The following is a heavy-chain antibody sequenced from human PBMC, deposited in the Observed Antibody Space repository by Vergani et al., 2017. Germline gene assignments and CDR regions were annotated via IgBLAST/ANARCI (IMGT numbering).Heavy chain of an antibody. CDR2: VMPSGMT. CDR3: ARYRLGYLDV. D-gene: IGHD3-16*02. J-gene: IGHJ6*03. Sequence: QVQLQESGPGLVKPSQTLSLTCTVSGFSVSNSDYFWTWIRQPAGKGLEWIGRVMPSGMTNYNPSLESRVTMSVDTSKDHFSLRLDSVTVADTAVYYCARYRLGYLDVWGKGTTVIVSS. CDR1: GFSVSNSDYF. V-gene: IGHV4-61*02.